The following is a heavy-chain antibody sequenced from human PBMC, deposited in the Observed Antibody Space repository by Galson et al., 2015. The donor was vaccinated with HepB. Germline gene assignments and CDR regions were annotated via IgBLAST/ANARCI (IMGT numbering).Heavy chain of an antibody. V-gene: IGHV1-2*02. Sequence: SVKVSCKASGFTFTDYYIHWVRQAPGQGLEWMGWIMLKTGGTGYGQKFQGRVTMTRATMTRATSISTIYMELSSLISDDTAVYYCAREYDSSTNDPFDIWGQGTMVTVSS. CDR1: GFTFTDYY. D-gene: IGHD3-22*01. CDR2: IMLKTGGT. J-gene: IGHJ3*02. CDR3: AREYDSSTNDPFDI.